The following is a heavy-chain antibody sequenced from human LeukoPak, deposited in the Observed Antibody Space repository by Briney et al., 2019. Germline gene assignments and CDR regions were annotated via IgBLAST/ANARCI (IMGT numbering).Heavy chain of an antibody. CDR1: GGSISSYY. D-gene: IGHD1-7*01. CDR3: ARGSNSNLWYGWFDP. J-gene: IGHJ5*02. V-gene: IGHV4-59*12. CDR2: IYYSGRT. Sequence: KTSETLSLTCTVSGGSISSYYWSWIRQPPGKGLEWIGNIYYSGRTYQKTSLKSRVTISIDTSKNQFSLRLTSVTAADTAFYYCARGSNSNLWYGWFDPWGQGTLVTVSS.